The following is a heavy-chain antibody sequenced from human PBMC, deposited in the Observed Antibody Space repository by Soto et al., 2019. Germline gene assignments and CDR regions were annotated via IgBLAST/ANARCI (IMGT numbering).Heavy chain of an antibody. D-gene: IGHD2-21*02. CDR3: AREGGLAYCGGDCLYNWFDP. CDR1: GGSIRSGDYY. V-gene: IGHV4-31*03. Sequence: QVQLQESGPGLVKPSQTLSLTCTVSGGSIRSGDYYWSWVRQHPGKGLEWIGYRSYSGSTYYNPSLKRRVTIVVDTSRNQFSLRLSSVTAADTAVYYCAREGGLAYCGGDCLYNWFDPWGQGTLVTVSS. CDR2: RSYSGST. J-gene: IGHJ5*02.